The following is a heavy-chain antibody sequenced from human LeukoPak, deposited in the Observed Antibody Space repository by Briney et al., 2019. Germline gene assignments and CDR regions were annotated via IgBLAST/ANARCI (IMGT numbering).Heavy chain of an antibody. Sequence: SETLSLTCTVSGGSISSYYCSWIRQPPGKGLEWIGYIYYSGSTNYNPSLKSRVTISVDTSKNQFSLKLSSVTAADTAVYYCARAGTGYCSGGSCDDAFDIWGQGTMVTVSS. CDR1: GGSISSYY. CDR2: IYYSGST. CDR3: ARAGTGYCSGGSCDDAFDI. D-gene: IGHD2-15*01. V-gene: IGHV4-59*01. J-gene: IGHJ3*02.